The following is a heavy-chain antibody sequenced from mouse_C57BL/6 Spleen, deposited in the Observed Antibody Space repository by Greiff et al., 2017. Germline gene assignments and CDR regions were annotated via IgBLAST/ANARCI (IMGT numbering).Heavy chain of an antibody. J-gene: IGHJ3*01. CDR1: GYTFTSYW. CDR3: ARDDYDGAWFAY. CDR2: INPSNGGT. D-gene: IGHD2-4*01. Sequence: QVQLQQPGTELVKPGASVKLSCKASGYTFTSYWMYWVKQRPGQGLEWIGNINPSNGGTNYNEKFKSKATLTVDKSSSTAYMQLSSLTSEDSAVYYCARDDYDGAWFAYWGQGTLVTVSA. V-gene: IGHV1-53*01.